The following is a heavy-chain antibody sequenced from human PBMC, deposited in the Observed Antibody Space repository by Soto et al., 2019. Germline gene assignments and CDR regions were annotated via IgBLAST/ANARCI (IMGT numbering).Heavy chain of an antibody. Sequence: KTSETLSLTCAVYGGSFSGYYWSWIRQPPGKGLEWIGEINHSGSTNYNPSLKSRVTISVDTSKNQFSLKLSSVTAADTAVYYCARAPPSLVIVLMAKGGWFDPWGQGTLVTVSS. V-gene: IGHV4-34*01. J-gene: IGHJ5*02. CDR1: GGSFSGYY. CDR3: ARAPPSLVIVLMAKGGWFDP. D-gene: IGHD2-8*01. CDR2: INHSGST.